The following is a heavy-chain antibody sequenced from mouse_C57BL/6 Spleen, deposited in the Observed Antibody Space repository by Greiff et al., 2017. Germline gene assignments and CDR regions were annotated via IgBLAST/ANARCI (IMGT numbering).Heavy chain of an antibody. J-gene: IGHJ3*01. CDR1: GYTFTSYW. CDR3: ATPYYDYDGAWFAY. D-gene: IGHD2-4*01. CDR2: IHPSDSDT. V-gene: IGHV1-74*01. Sequence: QVQLKQPGAELVKPGASVKVSCKASGYTFTSYWMHWVKQRPGQGLEWIGRIHPSDSDTNYNQKFKGKATLTVDKSSSTAYMQLSSLTSEDSAVYYCATPYYDYDGAWFAYWGQGTLVTVSA.